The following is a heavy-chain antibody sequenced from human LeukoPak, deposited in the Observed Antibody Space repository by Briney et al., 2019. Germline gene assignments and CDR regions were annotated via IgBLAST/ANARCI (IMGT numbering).Heavy chain of an antibody. D-gene: IGHD5-12*01. CDR2: VSSISSYI. CDR1: GFTFSSYS. V-gene: IGHV3-21*01. J-gene: IGHJ4*02. CDR3: ARAPIVATRLYYFDY. Sequence: PGGSLRLSCAASGFTFSSYSMNWVRQAPGKGLEWVSSVSSISSYIYYADSVKGRFTISRDNAKNSLYLQMNSLRAEDTAVYYCARAPIVATRLYYFDYWGQGTLVTVSS.